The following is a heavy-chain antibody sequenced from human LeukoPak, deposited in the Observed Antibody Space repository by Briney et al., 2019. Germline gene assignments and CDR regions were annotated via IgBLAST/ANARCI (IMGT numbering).Heavy chain of an antibody. CDR1: GYTFTNFD. CDR3: ATDVTAASPFDP. CDR2: FDPEDGET. D-gene: IGHD6-13*01. Sequence: ASVKVSCKASGYTFTNFDIHWVRQAPGKGLEWMGGFDPEDGETIYAQKFQGRVTMTEGTSTDTAYMELSSLRSEDTAVYYCATDVTAASPFDPWGQGTLVTVSS. J-gene: IGHJ5*02. V-gene: IGHV1-24*01.